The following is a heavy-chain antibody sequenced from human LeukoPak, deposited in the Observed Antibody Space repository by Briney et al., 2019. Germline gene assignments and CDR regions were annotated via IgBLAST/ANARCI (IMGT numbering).Heavy chain of an antibody. V-gene: IGHV3-30-3*01. CDR2: ISYDGSNK. CDR1: GFTFSSYA. J-gene: IGHJ6*02. Sequence: GGSLRLSCAASGFTFSSYAMHWVRQAPGKGLEWMAVISYDGSNKYYADSVKGRFTISRDNSKNTLYLQMNSLRAEDTAVYYCAKAVAGYYYYYGMDVWGQGTTVTVSS. D-gene: IGHD6-19*01. CDR3: AKAVAGYYYYYGMDV.